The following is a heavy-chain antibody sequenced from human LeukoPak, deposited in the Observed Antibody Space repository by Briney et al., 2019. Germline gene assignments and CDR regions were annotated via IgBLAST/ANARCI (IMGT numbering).Heavy chain of an antibody. CDR3: AREYSSSSGRSFDY. CDR2: ISWNSGSI. CDR1: GFTFDDYA. D-gene: IGHD6-6*01. Sequence: GGSLRLSCAASGFTFDDYAMHWVRQAPGKGLEWVSGISWNSGSIGYADSVKGRFTISRDSAKNSLYLQMNSLRAEDTAVYYCAREYSSSSGRSFDYWGQGTLVIVSS. J-gene: IGHJ4*02. V-gene: IGHV3-9*01.